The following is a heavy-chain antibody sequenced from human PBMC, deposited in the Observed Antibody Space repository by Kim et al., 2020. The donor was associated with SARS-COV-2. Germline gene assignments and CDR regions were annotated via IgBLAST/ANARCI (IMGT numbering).Heavy chain of an antibody. CDR1: GGSFSGYY. V-gene: IGHV4-34*01. CDR3: AVRGSGSYPDY. Sequence: SETLSLTCAVYGGSFSGYYWSWIRQPPGKGLEWIGEINHSGSTNYNPSLKSRVTISVDTSKNQFSLKLSSVTAADTAVYYCAVRGSGSYPDYWGQGTLVTVSS. J-gene: IGHJ4*02. D-gene: IGHD3-10*01. CDR2: INHSGST.